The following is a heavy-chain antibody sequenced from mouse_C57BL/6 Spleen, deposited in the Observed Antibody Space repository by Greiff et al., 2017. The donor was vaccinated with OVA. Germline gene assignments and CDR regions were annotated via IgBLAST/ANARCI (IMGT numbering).Heavy chain of an antibody. CDR1: GYTFTSYW. V-gene: IGHV1-64*01. D-gene: IGHD1-1*01. CDR3: ASLYYCGSSYDAMDY. J-gene: IGHJ4*01. Sequence: VQLQQPGAELVKPGASVTLSCKASGYTFTSYWMHWVKQRPGQGLEWIGMIHPNSGSTNYNEKFKSKATLTVDKSSSTAYMQLSSLTSEDSAVYYCASLYYCGSSYDAMDYWGQGTSVTVSS. CDR2: IHPNSGST.